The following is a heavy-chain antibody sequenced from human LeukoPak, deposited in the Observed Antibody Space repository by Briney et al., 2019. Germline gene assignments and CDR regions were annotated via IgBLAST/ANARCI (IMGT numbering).Heavy chain of an antibody. Sequence: GGCLRLSCAASGFTFSSYSMNWVRQAPGKGLEWVSSISSTSTYIYYAESVKGRFTISRDNAKNSLYLQMNSLRAEDTAVYYCARSRTTVTKDALDYWGQGTLVTVPS. CDR2: ISSTSTYI. CDR3: ARSRTTVTKDALDY. V-gene: IGHV3-21*01. CDR1: GFTFSSYS. J-gene: IGHJ4*02. D-gene: IGHD4-17*01.